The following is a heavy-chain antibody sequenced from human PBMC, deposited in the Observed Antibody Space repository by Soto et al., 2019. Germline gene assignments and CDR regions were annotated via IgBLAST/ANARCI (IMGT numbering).Heavy chain of an antibody. D-gene: IGHD6-13*01. CDR3: ARVGAAAAPGYFDY. V-gene: IGHV4-31*03. Sequence: PSETLSLTCTVSGGSISSGGYFWSWIRQPPGKGLEWIGNIFYSGTTYYNPSLKSRVTISVDTSKNQFSLKVRSVTAADTAVYYCARVGAAAAPGYFDYWSQGTLVTVSS. CDR2: IFYSGTT. J-gene: IGHJ4*02. CDR1: GGSISSGGYF.